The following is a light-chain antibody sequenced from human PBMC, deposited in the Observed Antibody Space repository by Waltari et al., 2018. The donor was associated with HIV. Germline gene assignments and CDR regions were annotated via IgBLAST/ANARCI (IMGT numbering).Light chain of an antibody. Sequence: DIQLTQSPSFLSASVGDRVTITCRASQGINHFLAWYQQKPGKASKLLIYSTSTLYSGVPSRFSGSGSGTEFTLTISSLQPEDFATYSCQQVNRSPLTFGGGTKVEIK. CDR3: QQVNRSPLT. CDR1: QGINHF. CDR2: STS. V-gene: IGKV1-9*01. J-gene: IGKJ4*01.